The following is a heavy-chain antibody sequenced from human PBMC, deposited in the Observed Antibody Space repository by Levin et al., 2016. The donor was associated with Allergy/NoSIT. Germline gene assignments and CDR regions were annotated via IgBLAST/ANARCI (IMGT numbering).Heavy chain of an antibody. J-gene: IGHJ6*02. CDR2: IKQDGSEK. CDR3: ARSRPLDCSSTSCYTDYYYGMDV. D-gene: IGHD2-2*02. V-gene: IGHV3-7*01. Sequence: VRQMPGKGLEWVANIKQDGSEKYYVDSVKGRFTISRDNAKNSLYLQMNSLRAEDTAVYYCARSRPLDCSSTSCYTDYYYGMDVWGQGTTVTVSS.